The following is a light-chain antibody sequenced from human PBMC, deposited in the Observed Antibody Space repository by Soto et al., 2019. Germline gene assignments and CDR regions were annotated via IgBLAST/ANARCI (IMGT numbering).Light chain of an antibody. V-gene: IGKV3-15*01. CDR1: QSISNK. Sequence: IVMTQSPATLSVSPGERATLSCRASQSISNKLAWYQQKPGQAPRLLIYGASTRATGIPVRFSGSGSGTEITLTITSLQSEDFAVYYCQEYNSWRPITFGGGTKVEIK. CDR2: GAS. J-gene: IGKJ4*01. CDR3: QEYNSWRPIT.